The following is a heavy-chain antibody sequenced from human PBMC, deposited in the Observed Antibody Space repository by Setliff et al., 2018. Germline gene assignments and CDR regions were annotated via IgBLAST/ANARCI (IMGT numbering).Heavy chain of an antibody. Sequence: ASVKVSCKASGYTFTSYYMHWVRQAPGQGLEWMGIIYPSGGTTSYEQKFQGRVTMTRDTSTSKVYMELSSLRSEDTAVYYCARADYVWGSYRQYYFDYWGQGTLVTVSS. V-gene: IGHV1-46*01. D-gene: IGHD3-16*02. CDR3: ARADYVWGSYRQYYFDY. CDR2: IYPSGGTT. CDR1: GYTFTSYY. J-gene: IGHJ4*02.